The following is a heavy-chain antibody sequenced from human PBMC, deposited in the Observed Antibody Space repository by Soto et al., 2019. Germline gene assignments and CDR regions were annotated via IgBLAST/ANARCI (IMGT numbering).Heavy chain of an antibody. CDR3: ARTDGYNFINY. V-gene: IGHV4-59*01. CDR2: IYYSGST. J-gene: IGHJ4*02. Sequence: SETLSLTCTVSGASISNSYWSWIRQPPGKRLEWIGYIYYSGSTNYNPSLKSRVTISVDTSKNQFSLKLSSVTAADTAVYYCARTDGYNFINYWGQGTLVTVSS. D-gene: IGHD5-12*01. CDR1: GASISNSY.